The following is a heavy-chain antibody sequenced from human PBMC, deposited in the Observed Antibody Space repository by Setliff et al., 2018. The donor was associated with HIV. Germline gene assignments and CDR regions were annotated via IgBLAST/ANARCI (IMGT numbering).Heavy chain of an antibody. V-gene: IGHV4-61*02. J-gene: IGHJ4*02. D-gene: IGHD2-8*01. CDR2: IYSSGIT. CDR1: GGSISTGNYY. Sequence: SETLSLTCSVSGGSISTGNYYWSWIRQPAGKKLEWIGRIYSSGITNYNPSLKSRLTISLDTSKNQFSLQVTSVTAADTAVYYCARDPYCPNTCYEDFTFDSWGQGTLVTVSS. CDR3: ARDPYCPNTCYEDFTFDS.